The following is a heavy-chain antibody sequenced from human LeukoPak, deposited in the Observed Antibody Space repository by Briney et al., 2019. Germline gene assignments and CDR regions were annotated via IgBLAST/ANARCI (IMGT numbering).Heavy chain of an antibody. J-gene: IGHJ4*02. CDR3: ARDTYNYGSSAYYFDY. CDR2: IYTSGST. Sequence: SETLSLTCTVSGVSISSYSWSWIRQPAGKGLDWIGRIYTSGSTNCNPSLKSRVTMSVDTSKNQFSLKLSSVTAADTAVYYCARDTYNYGSSAYYFDYWGQGTLVTVSS. D-gene: IGHD5-18*01. CDR1: GVSISSYS. V-gene: IGHV4-4*07.